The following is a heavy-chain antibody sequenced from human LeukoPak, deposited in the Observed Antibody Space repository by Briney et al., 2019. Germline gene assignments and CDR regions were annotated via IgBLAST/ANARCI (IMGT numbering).Heavy chain of an antibody. CDR1: GFTFSSHG. CDR3: ARRAAVAGTVDY. V-gene: IGHV3-23*01. J-gene: IGHJ4*02. Sequence: GGSLRLSCAASGFTFSSHGMNWVRQAPGKGLEWVSGIRGDGVTTYYADSVKGRFTISRDNSKNSLYLQMNSLRAEDTAVYYCARRAAVAGTVDYWGQGTLVTVSS. D-gene: IGHD6-19*01. CDR2: IRGDGVTT.